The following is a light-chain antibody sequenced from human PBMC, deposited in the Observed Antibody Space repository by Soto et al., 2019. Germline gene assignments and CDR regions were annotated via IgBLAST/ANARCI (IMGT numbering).Light chain of an antibody. CDR1: RSDVGGYNY. V-gene: IGLV2-14*03. CDR2: DVT. Sequence: QSVLTQPASVSGSPGQSITISCTGTRSDVGGYNYVSWYQHHPGKAPKLMIYDVTNRPSGVSNRFSGSKSGNTASLTISGLEAEDAADYYCSSYTSISILVFGGGTKLTVL. J-gene: IGLJ2*01. CDR3: SSYTSISILV.